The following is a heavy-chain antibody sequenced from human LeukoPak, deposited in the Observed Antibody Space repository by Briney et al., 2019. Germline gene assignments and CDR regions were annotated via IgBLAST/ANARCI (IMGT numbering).Heavy chain of an antibody. D-gene: IGHD3-22*01. CDR1: GGSISNYY. J-gene: IGHJ4*02. CDR3: ARGVPYYYDSSGYYPNYYFDY. Sequence: KSSETLSLTCTVSGGSISNYYWTWIRQPPGKGLEWIGYIYFSGSTNYNPSLKSRVTISVDTSKNQLSLKLSSVTAADTAMYYCARGVPYYYDSSGYYPNYYFDYWGQGTLVTVSS. CDR2: IYFSGST. V-gene: IGHV4-59*01.